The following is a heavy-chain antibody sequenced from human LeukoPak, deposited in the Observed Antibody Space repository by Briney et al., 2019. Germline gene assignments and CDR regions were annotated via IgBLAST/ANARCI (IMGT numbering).Heavy chain of an antibody. D-gene: IGHD4-11*01. Sequence: SETLSLTCTVSGDSMTRGGYYWSWLRQHPGKGLEWIGFIYHSGTTFYNPSLEGRAAISVDTSQNQFSLKLTSVTAADAAVYYCARAVDYRNYFDYWGQGTLVTVSS. CDR2: IYHSGTT. CDR1: GDSMTRGGYY. CDR3: ARAVDYRNYFDY. J-gene: IGHJ4*02. V-gene: IGHV4-31*03.